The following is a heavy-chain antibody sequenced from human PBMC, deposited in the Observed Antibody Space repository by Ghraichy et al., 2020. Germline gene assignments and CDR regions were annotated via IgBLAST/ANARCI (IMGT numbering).Heavy chain of an antibody. CDR1: GFTLSNYA. D-gene: IGHD6-13*01. CDR3: AKDSSSWYYFDC. Sequence: GSLRLSCSASGFTLSNYAMHWVRQAPGKGLEYVSAISNNGHDTYYADSVKGRFTISRDNSRNTVSLQMNSLRAEDTALYYCAKDSSSWYYFDCWGQGTLVTVSS. J-gene: IGHJ4*02. CDR2: ISNNGHDT. V-gene: IGHV3-64D*06.